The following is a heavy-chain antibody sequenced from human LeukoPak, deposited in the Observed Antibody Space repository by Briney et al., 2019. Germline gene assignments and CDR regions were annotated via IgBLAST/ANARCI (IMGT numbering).Heavy chain of an antibody. Sequence: PSETLSLTCTVSGGSISSSSYYWGWIRQPPGKGLEWIGSIYYSGSTYYNPSLKSRVTISVDTSKNQFSLKLSSVTAADTAVYYCARERGSSSSLGYYYYMDVWGKGTTVTVSS. CDR3: ARERGSSSSLGYYYYMDV. D-gene: IGHD6-6*01. CDR2: IYYSGST. J-gene: IGHJ6*03. V-gene: IGHV4-39*07. CDR1: GGSISSSSYY.